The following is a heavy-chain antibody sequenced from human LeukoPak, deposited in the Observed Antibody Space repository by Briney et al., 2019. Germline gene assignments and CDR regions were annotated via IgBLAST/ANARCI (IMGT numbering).Heavy chain of an antibody. Sequence: ASVKVSCKASGYTFTSYGISWVRQAPGQGLEWMGWISAYNGNTNYAQKLQGRVTMTTDTSTSTAYMELRSLRSDDTAVYYCAREGDYYYDSRGYQRKSYFDYWGQGTLVTVSS. V-gene: IGHV1-18*01. CDR2: ISAYNGNT. J-gene: IGHJ4*02. CDR3: AREGDYYYDSRGYQRKSYFDY. D-gene: IGHD3-22*01. CDR1: GYTFTSYG.